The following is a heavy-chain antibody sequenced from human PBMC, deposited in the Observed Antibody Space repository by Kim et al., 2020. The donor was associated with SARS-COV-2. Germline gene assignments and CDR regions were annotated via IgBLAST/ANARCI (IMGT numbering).Heavy chain of an antibody. CDR1: GYTFTSYA. V-gene: IGHV7-4-1*02. D-gene: IGHD6-13*01. CDR3: ASRIAAAGIIAYYYYGMDV. Sequence: ASVKVSCKASGYTFTSYAMNWVRQAPGQGLEWMGWINTNTGNPTYAQGFTGRFVFSLDTSVSTAYLQISSLKAEDTAVYYCASRIAAAGIIAYYYYGMDVWGQGTTVTVSS. CDR2: INTNTGNP. J-gene: IGHJ6*02.